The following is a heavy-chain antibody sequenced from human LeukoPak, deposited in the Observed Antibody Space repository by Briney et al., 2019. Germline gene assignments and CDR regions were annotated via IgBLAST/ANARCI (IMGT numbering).Heavy chain of an antibody. D-gene: IGHD3-10*01. CDR2: INHNSGGT. CDR3: AREGRLMGSGTPDY. J-gene: IGHJ4*02. Sequence: ASVKVSCKASGYTFTGYYMHWVRQAPGQGLEWMGWINHNSGGTNYAQKFQGRVTMTRDTSISTAYMELSRLRSDDTAVYYCAREGRLMGSGTPDYWGQGTLVTVSS. CDR1: GYTFTGYY. V-gene: IGHV1-2*02.